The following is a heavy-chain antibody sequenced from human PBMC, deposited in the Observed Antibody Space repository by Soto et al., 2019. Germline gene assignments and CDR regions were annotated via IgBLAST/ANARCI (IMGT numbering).Heavy chain of an antibody. CDR3: ARASLPVPPANYFAY. CDR2: IRNKANSYTT. CDR1: GFTFSAHY. D-gene: IGHD2-15*01. J-gene: IGHJ4*02. Sequence: EVRLVESGGGLVQPGGSLRLSCAASGFTFSAHYMDWVRQAPGKGLEWVGRIRNKANSYTTEYAASVKGRFTISRDDSKNSLYLKMNSLKTEDTAVYYCARASLPVPPANYFAYWGQGPLVPVSS. V-gene: IGHV3-72*01.